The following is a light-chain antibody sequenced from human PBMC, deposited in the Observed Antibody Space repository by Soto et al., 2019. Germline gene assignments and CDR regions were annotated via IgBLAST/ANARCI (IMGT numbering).Light chain of an antibody. J-gene: IGLJ1*01. CDR2: DVT. CDR3: SSFAGSNNFPYV. Sequence: QSVLTQPRSVSGSPGQSVTMSCTGTSSDVGGYNYVSWYQQHPGKAPKLIIFDVTKRPSGVPDRFSGSKSGNTASLTISGLQNEDEADYYCSSFAGSNNFPYVFGTGTKLTVL. CDR1: SSDVGGYNY. V-gene: IGLV2-11*01.